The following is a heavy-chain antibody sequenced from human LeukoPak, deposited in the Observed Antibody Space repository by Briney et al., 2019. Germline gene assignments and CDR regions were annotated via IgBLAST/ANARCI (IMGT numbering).Heavy chain of an antibody. CDR1: GGTFSSYA. Sequence: SVKVSCKSSGGTFSSYAISWVRQAPGQGLEWMGGIIPIFGTANYAQKFQGRVTITADKSTSTAYMELSSLRSEDTAVYYCARDSGWYVGYYYYYMDVWGKGTTVTVSS. V-gene: IGHV1-69*06. D-gene: IGHD6-19*01. J-gene: IGHJ6*03. CDR2: IIPIFGTA. CDR3: ARDSGWYVGYYYYYMDV.